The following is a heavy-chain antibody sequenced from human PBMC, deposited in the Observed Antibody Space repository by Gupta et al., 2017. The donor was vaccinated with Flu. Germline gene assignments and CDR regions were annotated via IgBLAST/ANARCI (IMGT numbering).Heavy chain of an antibody. CDR2: IVVGSGNT. V-gene: IGHV1-58*02. D-gene: IGHD3-3*01. CDR1: GFTFTSSA. Sequence: QMQLVQSGPEVKKPGTSVKVSCKASGFTFTSSAMQWVRQARGQRLEWIGWIVVGSGNTNYAQKFQERVTITRDMSTSTAYMELSSLRSEDTAVYYCAAASAPVFLEWSFDYWGQGTLVTVSS. J-gene: IGHJ4*02. CDR3: AAASAPVFLEWSFDY.